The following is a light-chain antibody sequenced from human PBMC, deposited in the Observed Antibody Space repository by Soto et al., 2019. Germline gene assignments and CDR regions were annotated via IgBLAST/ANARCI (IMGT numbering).Light chain of an antibody. CDR1: QSFLYSSNNKNY. V-gene: IGKV4-1*01. J-gene: IGKJ1*01. Sequence: DIVLTQSPDSLAVSLGERATINCKSSQSFLYSSNNKNYLAWYQQKPGQPPKLLIYWASTRKSGVPDRFSGSGSGTDFTLTISSLQAEDVAVYYCQQYYSTPRTFGQGTKVDIK. CDR3: QQYYSTPRT. CDR2: WAS.